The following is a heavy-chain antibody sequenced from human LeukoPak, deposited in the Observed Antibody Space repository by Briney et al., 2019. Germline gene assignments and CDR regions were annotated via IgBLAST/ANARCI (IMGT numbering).Heavy chain of an antibody. V-gene: IGHV4-34*01. Sequence: SETLSPTCAVYGGSFSGYYWSWIRQPPGKGLEWIGEINHSGSTNYNPSLKSRVTISVDTSKNQFSLKLSSVTAADTAVYYCASYLDWFDPWGQGTLVTVSS. CDR3: ASYLDWFDP. CDR2: INHSGST. J-gene: IGHJ5*02. CDR1: GGSFSGYY.